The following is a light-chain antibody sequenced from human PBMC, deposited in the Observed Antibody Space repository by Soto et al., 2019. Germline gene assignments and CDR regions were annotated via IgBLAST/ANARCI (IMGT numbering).Light chain of an antibody. CDR2: GAS. CDR1: QSVSSYF. V-gene: IGKV3-20*01. J-gene: IGKJ1*01. CDR3: EQYGSSPPT. Sequence: EIVLTQSPATLSLSPGERATLSCRASQSVSSYFLAWYQQKPGQAPRLLIYGASYRASGIPDRFSGSGPGTDFTLIITRLEPEDFAVYYCEQYGSSPPTFGQGTKVDIK.